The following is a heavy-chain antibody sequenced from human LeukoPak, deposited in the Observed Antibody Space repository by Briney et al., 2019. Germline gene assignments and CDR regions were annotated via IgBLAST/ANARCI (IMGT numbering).Heavy chain of an antibody. J-gene: IGHJ4*02. CDR1: GGTFSSYA. V-gene: IGHV1-69*04. CDR3: ARGRLAVAIVPDKIDY. Sequence: ASVKVSCKASGGTFSSYAISWVRQAPGQGLEWMGRIIPILGIANYAQKFQGRVTITADKSTSTAYMELSSLRSEDTAVYYCARGRLAVAIVPDKIDYWGQGTLVTVSS. CDR2: IIPILGIA. D-gene: IGHD6-19*01.